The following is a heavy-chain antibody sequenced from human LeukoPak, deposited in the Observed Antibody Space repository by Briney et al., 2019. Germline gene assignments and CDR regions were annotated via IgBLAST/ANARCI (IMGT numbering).Heavy chain of an antibody. J-gene: IGHJ4*02. CDR3: ARGPAVAGKKLGYYFDY. V-gene: IGHV4-59*01. D-gene: IGHD6-19*01. CDR2: IYYSGST. CDR1: GGSISSYH. Sequence: SETLSLTCTVSGGSISSYHWSWIRQSPGKGLEWIGYIYYSGSTNYNPSLKSRVTISVDTSKNQFSLKLSSVTAADTAVYYCARGPAVAGKKLGYYFDYWGQGTLVTVSS.